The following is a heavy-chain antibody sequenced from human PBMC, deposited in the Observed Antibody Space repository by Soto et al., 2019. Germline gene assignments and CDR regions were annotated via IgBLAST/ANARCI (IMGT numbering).Heavy chain of an antibody. J-gene: IGHJ6*02. D-gene: IGHD3-16*01. V-gene: IGHV1-18*01. CDR3: VMVDNYVTPTPQDV. CDR1: GYIFVNYG. CDR2: ISPYTGNT. Sequence: QVQLVQSGDEVKKPGASVKVSCKASGYIFVNYGIAWVRQAPGQGLEWMGWISPYTGNTHSATKVQGRLTMTTDTSSTAYMDLGSLTSDDTAVYYCVMVDNYVTPTPQDVWGQGTTVTVSS.